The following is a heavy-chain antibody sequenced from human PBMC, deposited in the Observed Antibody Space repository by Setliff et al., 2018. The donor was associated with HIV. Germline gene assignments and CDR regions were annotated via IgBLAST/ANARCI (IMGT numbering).Heavy chain of an antibody. J-gene: IGHJ6*03. V-gene: IGHV4-34*09. D-gene: IGHD2-8*01. CDR2: IYYSGST. CDR3: ARDSANGKTANLNYLDV. CDR1: GGSFSGYS. Sequence: ASETLSLTCAVYGGSFSGYSWTWIRQPPGKGLEYIGYIYYSGSTYYSPSLKSRLIMSIDTSKSQFSLRLSSVSAADTAVYYCARDSANGKTANLNYLDVWGKGTTVTVSS.